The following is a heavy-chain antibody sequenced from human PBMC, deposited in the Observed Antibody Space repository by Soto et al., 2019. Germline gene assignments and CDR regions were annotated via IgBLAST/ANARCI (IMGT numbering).Heavy chain of an antibody. V-gene: IGHV4-61*01. D-gene: IGHD2-15*01. CDR3: APLSVSLSGPYGIHV. CDR1: GGSVNTAPYH. Sequence: SETLSLTCTVSGGSVNTAPYHWSWIRQSPGKGLEWIGYIYYSGSTNYNPSLKSRVTISVDTSKNQFSVRLNSVTASDTAVYYCAPLSVSLSGPYGIHVWGQGTTVTVS. CDR2: IYYSGST. J-gene: IGHJ6*02.